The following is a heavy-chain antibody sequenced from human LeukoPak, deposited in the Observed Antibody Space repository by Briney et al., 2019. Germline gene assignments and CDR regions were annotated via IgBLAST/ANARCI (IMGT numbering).Heavy chain of an antibody. J-gene: IGHJ4*02. Sequence: GGSLRLSCAASGFTFSSYGMHWVRQAPGKGLEWVAFIRYDGSNKYYAASVKGRFTISRDNSKNTLYLQMNSLRAEDTAVYYCAKVLGGGYDYNDYWGQGTLVTVSS. D-gene: IGHD5-12*01. CDR3: AKVLGGGYDYNDY. CDR1: GFTFSSYG. V-gene: IGHV3-30*02. CDR2: IRYDGSNK.